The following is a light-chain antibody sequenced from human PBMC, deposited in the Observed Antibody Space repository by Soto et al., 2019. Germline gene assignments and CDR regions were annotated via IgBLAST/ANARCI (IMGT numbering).Light chain of an antibody. Sequence: IVMTQSPATLSLSPGDRAILSCRASQFIGDNLAWYQQKSGQAPRLLIYGASSRATAIPARFSGSRSGTEFTLTISGLQSEDVAIYYCQQYNHWPPWTFGQGTRVDIK. V-gene: IGKV3-15*01. CDR3: QQYNHWPPWT. CDR2: GAS. CDR1: QFIGDN. J-gene: IGKJ1*01.